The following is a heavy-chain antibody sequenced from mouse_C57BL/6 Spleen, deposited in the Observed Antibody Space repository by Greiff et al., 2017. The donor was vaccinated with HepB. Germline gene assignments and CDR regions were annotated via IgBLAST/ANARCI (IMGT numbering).Heavy chain of an antibody. CDR3: ARCYGSSYLYYAMDY. CDR1: GYTFTSYW. Sequence: QVQLKQPGAELVRPGTSVKLSCKASGYTFTSYWMHWVKQRPGQGLEWIGVIDPSDSYTNYNQKFKGKATLTVDTSSSTAYMQLSSLTSEDSAVYYCARCYGSSYLYYAMDYWGQGTSVTVSS. J-gene: IGHJ4*01. D-gene: IGHD1-1*01. CDR2: IDPSDSYT. V-gene: IGHV1-59*01.